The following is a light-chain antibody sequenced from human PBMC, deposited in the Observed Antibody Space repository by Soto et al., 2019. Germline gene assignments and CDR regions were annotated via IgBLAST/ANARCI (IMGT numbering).Light chain of an antibody. Sequence: QSALTQPRSVSGSPGQSVTISCTGTNSDVGTYNYVSWYQQHPGKAPKLIMYDVNKRPSGVPDRFSGSESGNTASLIISGLQASDEAEYYCCCCSYAGSSSFRVLLGGGTQLTVL. CDR1: NSDVGTYNY. CDR3: CSYAGSSSFRVL. CDR2: DVN. V-gene: IGLV2-11*01. J-gene: IGLJ2*01.